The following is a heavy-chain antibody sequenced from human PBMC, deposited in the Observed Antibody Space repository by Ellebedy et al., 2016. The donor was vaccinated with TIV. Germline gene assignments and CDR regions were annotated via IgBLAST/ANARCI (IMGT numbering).Heavy chain of an antibody. J-gene: IGHJ4*02. CDR3: ATDGGVGATINY. Sequence: ASVKVSXXVSGYTLTELSMHWVRQAPGKGLEWMGGFDPEDGETIYAQKFQGRVTMTEDTSTDTAYMELSSLRSEDTAVYYCATDGGVGATINYWGQGTLVTVSS. CDR1: GYTLTELS. CDR2: FDPEDGET. D-gene: IGHD1-26*01. V-gene: IGHV1-24*01.